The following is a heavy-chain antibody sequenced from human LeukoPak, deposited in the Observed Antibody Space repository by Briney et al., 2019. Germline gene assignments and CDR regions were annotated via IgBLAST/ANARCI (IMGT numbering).Heavy chain of an antibody. CDR2: ISGSSSFI. CDR1: GFTFSGYG. Sequence: GGSLRLSCAASGFTFSGYGMNWVRQAPGKGLEWVSSISGSSSFIYYAASVKGRFTISRDNAKNSLYLQMNSLRAEDTAVYYCARENSGSYYQFDCWGQGTLVTVST. J-gene: IGHJ4*02. V-gene: IGHV3-21*01. CDR3: ARENSGSYYQFDC. D-gene: IGHD1-26*01.